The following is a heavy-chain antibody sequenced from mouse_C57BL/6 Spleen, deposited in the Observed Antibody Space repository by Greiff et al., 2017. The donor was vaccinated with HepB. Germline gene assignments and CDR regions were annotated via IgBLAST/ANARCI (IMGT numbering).Heavy chain of an antibody. J-gene: IGHJ3*01. CDR3: ARGGTTVVAPAGFAY. D-gene: IGHD1-1*01. CDR2: IYPGSGST. Sequence: QVQLQQPGAELVKPGASVKMSCKASGYTFTSYWITWVKQRPGQGLEWIGDIYPGSGSTNYNEKFKSKATLTVDTSSSTAYMQLSSLTSEDSAVYYCARGGTTVVAPAGFAYWGQGTLVTVSA. CDR1: GYTFTSYW. V-gene: IGHV1-55*01.